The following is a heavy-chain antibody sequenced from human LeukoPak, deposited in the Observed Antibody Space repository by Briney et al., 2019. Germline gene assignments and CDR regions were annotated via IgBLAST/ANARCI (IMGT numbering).Heavy chain of an antibody. J-gene: IGHJ3*02. CDR1: GFTFSCYW. D-gene: IGHD6-6*01. CDR2: ISTGGSST. CDR3: VTEYSSSSGRAFDM. V-gene: IGHV3-74*01. Sequence: GGSLRLSCAASGFTFSCYWMNWVRQAPGKGLVWVSRISTGGSSTNSADSVKGRLTISRDNAKNTLYLQMNSLRAEDTAVYYCVTEYSSSSGRAFDMLVQATMVTVSP.